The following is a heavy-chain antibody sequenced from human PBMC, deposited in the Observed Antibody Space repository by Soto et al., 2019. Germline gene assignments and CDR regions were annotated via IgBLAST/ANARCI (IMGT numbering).Heavy chain of an antibody. CDR3: ARHTETVHSSPSYYYYYYGMDV. V-gene: IGHV4-39*01. CDR1: GGSISSSSYY. CDR2: IYYSGST. D-gene: IGHD6-6*01. J-gene: IGHJ6*02. Sequence: SETLSLTCTVSGGSISSSSYYWGWIRQPPGKGLEWIGSIYYSGSTYYNPSLKSRVTISVDTSKNQFSLKLSSVTAADTAVYYCARHTETVHSSPSYYYYYYGMDVWGQGTTVTVSS.